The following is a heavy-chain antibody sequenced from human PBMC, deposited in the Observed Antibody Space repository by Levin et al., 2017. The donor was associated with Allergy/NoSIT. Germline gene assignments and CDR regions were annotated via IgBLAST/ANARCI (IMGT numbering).Heavy chain of an antibody. CDR3: TRGWGTRDYYYGLDV. CDR1: GYTFISYD. D-gene: IGHD3-16*01. J-gene: IGHJ6*02. Sequence: GASVKVSCKASGYTFISYDINWVRQATGQGLEWMGWMNPISGNTGYAQKFQGRITMTRQNDISTAYMELSSLRSDDTAVYYCTRGWGTRDYYYGLDVWGQGTTVTVSS. CDR2: MNPISGNT. V-gene: IGHV1-8*01.